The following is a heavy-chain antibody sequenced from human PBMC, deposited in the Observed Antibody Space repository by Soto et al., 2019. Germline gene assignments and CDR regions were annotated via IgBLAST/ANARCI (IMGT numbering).Heavy chain of an antibody. CDR3: AKGAVAGTPTSYYYYGMDV. Sequence: QVQLLQSGAEVKKPGSSVRVSCEASGGTFRTYAISWVRQAPGQGLEWMGEIIPIFGTVNYAQKFQGRVTITADXSXTXVYXDQRSLRSEDTAVYYCAKGAVAGTPTSYYYYGMDVWGQGTTVTVSS. CDR2: IIPIFGTV. J-gene: IGHJ6*02. V-gene: IGHV1-69*12. D-gene: IGHD6-19*01. CDR1: GGTFRTYA.